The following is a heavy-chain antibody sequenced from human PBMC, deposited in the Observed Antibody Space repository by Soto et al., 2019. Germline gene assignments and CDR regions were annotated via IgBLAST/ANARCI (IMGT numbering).Heavy chain of an antibody. CDR1: GFTFSSYG. J-gene: IGHJ5*02. V-gene: IGHV3-30*18. Sequence: QVQLVESGGGVVQPGRSLRLSCAASGFTFSSYGMHWVRQAPGKGLEWVAVISYDGSNKHYADSVKGRFTISRDNSKNTLYLQMNSLRAEDTAVYYCAKDVTIHYDFWSGYPDPWGQGTLVTVSS. D-gene: IGHD3-3*01. CDR2: ISYDGSNK. CDR3: AKDVTIHYDFWSGYPDP.